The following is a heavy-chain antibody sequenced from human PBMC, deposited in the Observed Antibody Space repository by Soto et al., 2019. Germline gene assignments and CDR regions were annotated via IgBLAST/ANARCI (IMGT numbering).Heavy chain of an antibody. CDR3: ARDLAPYGMDV. J-gene: IGHJ6*02. D-gene: IGHD3-3*02. CDR1: GFTVGSNY. CDR2: IYSGGSA. Sequence: GGCLRLSCAASGFTVGSNYMSCVRQAPGKGLEWVSVIYSGGSAYYADSVKGRFTISRDNSKNTLYLQMNSLRAEDTAVYYCARDLAPYGMDVWGHGTTVTVSS. V-gene: IGHV3-53*01.